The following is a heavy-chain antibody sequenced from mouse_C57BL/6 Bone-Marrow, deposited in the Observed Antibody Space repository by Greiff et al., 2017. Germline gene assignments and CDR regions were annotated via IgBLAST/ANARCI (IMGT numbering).Heavy chain of an antibody. CDR2: ISDGGSYT. J-gene: IGHJ4*01. Sequence: EVKLVESGGGLVKPGGSLKLSCAASGFTFGSYAMSWVRQTPEKRLEWVATISDGGSYTYYPDNVKGRFTISRDNAKNNLYLQMSHLKSEDTAMYYCARARTVEDYAMDYWGQGTSVTVSS. V-gene: IGHV5-4*03. CDR3: ARARTVEDYAMDY. CDR1: GFTFGSYA. D-gene: IGHD1-1*01.